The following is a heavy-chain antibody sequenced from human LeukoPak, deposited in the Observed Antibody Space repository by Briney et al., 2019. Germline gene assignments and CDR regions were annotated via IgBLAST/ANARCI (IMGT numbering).Heavy chain of an antibody. CDR2: IKSKTDGGTT. D-gene: IGHD6-13*01. V-gene: IGHV3-15*01. Sequence: KPGGSLRLSCAASGFTFNIAWMNWVRQAPGRGLEWVGRIKSKTDGGTTDYAAPVKGRFTISRDDSKNTLYLQMNSLKTEDTAVYYCTTDELSMMQTSKPGIAAAGIHYWGQGTLVTVSS. CDR1: GFTFNIAW. J-gene: IGHJ4*02. CDR3: TTDELSMMQTSKPGIAAAGIHY.